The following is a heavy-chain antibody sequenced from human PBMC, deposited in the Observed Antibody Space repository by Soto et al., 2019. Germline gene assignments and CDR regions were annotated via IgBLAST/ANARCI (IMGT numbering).Heavy chain of an antibody. CDR2: TSHTGTT. Sequence: QVQLQESGPGLVKPSETLSLTCTVSGVSISSDYWTWIRQSPGKGLEWVAYTSHTGTTDYNPSLKSRVTISVDTSKNQFSLKLSSVTAADTAVYYCVRGPPWMDAFDIWGQGTKVTVSP. CDR3: VRGPPWMDAFDI. J-gene: IGHJ3*02. D-gene: IGHD5-12*01. CDR1: GVSISSDY. V-gene: IGHV4-59*01.